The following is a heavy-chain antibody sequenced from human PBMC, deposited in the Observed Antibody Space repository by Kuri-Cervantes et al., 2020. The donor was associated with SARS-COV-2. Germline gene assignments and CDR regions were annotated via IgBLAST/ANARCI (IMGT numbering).Heavy chain of an antibody. Sequence: ASVKVSCKAFGYTFNIYDINWVRQAPGQGLEWMGWINPNSGVTGYAQKFQGRVTMTTDTSTSTAYMELRSLRSDDTAVYYCARVGRAARLTAPYLDYWGQGTLVTVSS. CDR2: INPNSGVT. J-gene: IGHJ4*02. V-gene: IGHV1-8*02. CDR3: ARVGRAARLTAPYLDY. D-gene: IGHD6-6*01. CDR1: GYTFNIYD.